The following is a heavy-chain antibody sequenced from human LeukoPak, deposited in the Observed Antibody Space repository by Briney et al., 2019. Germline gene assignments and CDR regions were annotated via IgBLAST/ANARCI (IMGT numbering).Heavy chain of an antibody. CDR1: GGSISSYY. D-gene: IGHD6-19*01. CDR3: AREESSGWFDY. CDR2: IYYSGST. Sequence: PETLSLTCTVSGGSISSYYWSWIRQPPGKGLEWIGYIYYSGSTNYNPSLKSRVTISVDTSKNQFSLKLSSVTAADTAVYYCAREESSGWFDYWGQGTLVTVSS. V-gene: IGHV4-59*01. J-gene: IGHJ4*02.